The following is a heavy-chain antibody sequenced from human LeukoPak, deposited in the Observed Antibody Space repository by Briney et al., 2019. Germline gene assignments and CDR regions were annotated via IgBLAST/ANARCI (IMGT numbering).Heavy chain of an antibody. Sequence: PGGSLRLSCAASGFTFSTYAMSWVRQAPGKRLEWVSALSGSGVYTHYADSVKGRFTISRDNSKNTLYLQMNSLRAEDTAVYYCAKGWEYSSGFDSWGQGTLVTVSP. CDR1: GFTFSTYA. CDR3: AKGWEYSSGFDS. V-gene: IGHV3-23*01. CDR2: LSGSGVYT. D-gene: IGHD6-19*01. J-gene: IGHJ4*02.